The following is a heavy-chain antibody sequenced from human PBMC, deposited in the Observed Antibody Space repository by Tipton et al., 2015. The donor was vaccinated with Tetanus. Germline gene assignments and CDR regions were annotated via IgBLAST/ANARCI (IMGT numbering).Heavy chain of an antibody. CDR1: GGSFSGYY. V-gene: IGHV4-34*01. D-gene: IGHD3-3*01. CDR3: ARVAYDFWSGYSGYFDN. CDR2: INHSGST. J-gene: IGHJ4*02. Sequence: TLSLTCAVYGGSFSGYYWSWIRQPPGKGLEWIGEINHSGSTNYNPSPKRRVTISVDTSKNQFYLKLSSVTAADTAVYYCARVAYDFWSGYSGYFDNWGQGTLVTVSS.